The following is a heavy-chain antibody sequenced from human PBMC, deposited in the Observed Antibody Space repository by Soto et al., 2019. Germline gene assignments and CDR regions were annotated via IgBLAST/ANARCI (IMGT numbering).Heavy chain of an antibody. CDR2: IFNSGST. CDR3: ARDQKNYYDSSGYFHAFDI. J-gene: IGHJ3*02. V-gene: IGHV4-59*01. D-gene: IGHD3-22*01. Sequence: QVQLQESGPGLVKPSETLSFTCTVSGGSISTYYWSWIRQPPGKGLEWIGCIFNSGSTNYNPSLKSRVTISVDPSKNQFSLKLSSVTAADTAVYYCARDQKNYYDSSGYFHAFDIWGQGTMVTVSS. CDR1: GGSISTYY.